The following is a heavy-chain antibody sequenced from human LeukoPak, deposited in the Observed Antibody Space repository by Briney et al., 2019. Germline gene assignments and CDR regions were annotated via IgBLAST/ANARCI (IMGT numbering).Heavy chain of an antibody. Sequence: GASVKVSCKTSGYTFSDYYIHWVRQGPGQGLEWMGWISAYNGNTNYAQKLQGRVTMTTDTSTSTAYMELSSLRSEDTAVYYCARGPPKYQPTLMDAFDIWGQGTMVTVSS. CDR3: ARGPPKYQPTLMDAFDI. D-gene: IGHD2-2*01. CDR2: ISAYNGNT. V-gene: IGHV1-18*04. J-gene: IGHJ3*02. CDR1: GYTFSDYY.